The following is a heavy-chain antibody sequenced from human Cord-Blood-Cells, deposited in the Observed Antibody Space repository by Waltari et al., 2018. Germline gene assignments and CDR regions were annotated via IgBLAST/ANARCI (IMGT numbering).Heavy chain of an antibody. CDR2: MNPNSGNT. V-gene: IGHV1-8*01. D-gene: IGHD3-10*01. Sequence: GAEVKKPGASVKVSCKASGYTFTSYDINWVRQATGQGLEWMGWMNPNSGNTGYAQKFQGRVTMTRNTSISTAYMEPSSLRSEDTAVYYCARGSEYYGSGSYYNDYWGQGTLVTVSS. CDR1: GYTFTSYD. J-gene: IGHJ4*02. CDR3: ARGSEYYGSGSYYNDY.